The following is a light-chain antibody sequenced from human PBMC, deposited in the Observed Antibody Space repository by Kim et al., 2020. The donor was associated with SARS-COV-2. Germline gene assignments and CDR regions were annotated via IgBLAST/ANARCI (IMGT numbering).Light chain of an antibody. CDR3: QQSET. Sequence: EIVLTQSPGTLSLSPGERATLSCRASQSVSSSYLAWYQQKPGQAPRLLIYGASNRATGIPDRFSGSGSGTDFTLTISRLEPEDFAVYYCQQSETFGQGTKVDIK. CDR2: GAS. CDR1: QSVSSSY. V-gene: IGKV3-20*01. J-gene: IGKJ1*01.